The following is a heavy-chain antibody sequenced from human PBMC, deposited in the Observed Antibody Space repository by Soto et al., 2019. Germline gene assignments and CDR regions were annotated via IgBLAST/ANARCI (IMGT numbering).Heavy chain of an antibody. CDR2: ISWNSGSI. D-gene: IGHD2-15*01. CDR3: AKEPDIVVNDYYYGMDV. CDR1: GFTFDDYA. V-gene: IGHV3-9*01. Sequence: EVQLVESGGGLVQPGRSLRLSCAASGFTFDDYAMHWVRQAPGQGLEWVSGISWNSGSIGYADSVKGRFTISRDNAKNSLYLQMNSLRAEDTALYYCAKEPDIVVNDYYYGMDVWGQGTTVTVSS. J-gene: IGHJ6*02.